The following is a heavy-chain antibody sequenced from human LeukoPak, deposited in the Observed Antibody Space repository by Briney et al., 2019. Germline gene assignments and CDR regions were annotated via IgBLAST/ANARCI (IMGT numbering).Heavy chain of an antibody. Sequence: GALRLSCAASGFPFSSYLMSWVRPAPGKGLEWVANIKQDGSEKYYVDSVKGRFTISRDNAKNSLYLQMNSLRAEDTAVYYCARETPCGGDCYHFDYWGQGTLVTVSS. CDR2: IKQDGSEK. CDR1: GFPFSSYL. CDR3: ARETPCGGDCYHFDY. J-gene: IGHJ4*02. V-gene: IGHV3-7*01. D-gene: IGHD2-21*02.